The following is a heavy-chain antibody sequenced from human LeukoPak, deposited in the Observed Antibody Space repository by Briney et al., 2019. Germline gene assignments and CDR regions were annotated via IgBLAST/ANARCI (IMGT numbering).Heavy chain of an antibody. J-gene: IGHJ4*02. CDR2: IRYDGSNK. CDR3: AKDLSGPGIAAAGGY. Sequence: GGSLRLSCAASGFTFSSYGMHWVRQAPGKGLEWGAFIRYDGSNKYYADSVKGRFTISRDNSKNTLYLQMNSLRAEDTAVYYCAKDLSGPGIAAAGGYWGQGTLVTVSS. CDR1: GFTFSSYG. V-gene: IGHV3-30*02. D-gene: IGHD6-13*01.